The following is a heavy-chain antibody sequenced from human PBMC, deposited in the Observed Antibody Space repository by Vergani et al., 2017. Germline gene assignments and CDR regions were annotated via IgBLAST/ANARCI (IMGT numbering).Heavy chain of an antibody. J-gene: IGHJ4*02. CDR3: ARLSYDTTPYLQGGYDC. CDR2: ISARYPST. V-gene: IGHV3-23*04. CDR1: GFSFSTYS. D-gene: IGHD3-22*01. Sequence: QLVESGGGLVQPGGSLRLSCAASGFSFSTYSMNWVRQAPGKGLEWVSAISARYPSTYYADSVKGRFTISRDNSKNMLYLQMNSLRAEDTAVYYCARLSYDTTPYLQGGYDCWGQGTLVSVSS.